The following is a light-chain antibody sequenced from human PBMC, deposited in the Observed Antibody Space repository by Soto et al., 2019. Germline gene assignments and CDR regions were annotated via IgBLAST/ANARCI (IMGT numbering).Light chain of an antibody. CDR1: SSDSGNYNR. CDR3: NSYKTTSNSV. V-gene: IGLV2-14*01. J-gene: IGLJ1*01. Sequence: QSALAHPASVSRSPGRSIASSCAGTSSDSGNYNRVSWYQQCPGKAPKLLIYEVSNRPSGVSDRFSGSKSGNTASLTISGLQAEDEADYYCNSYKTTSNSVFGTGNKVTVL. CDR2: EVS.